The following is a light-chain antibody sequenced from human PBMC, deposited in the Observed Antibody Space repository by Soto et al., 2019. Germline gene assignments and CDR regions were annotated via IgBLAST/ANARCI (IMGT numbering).Light chain of an antibody. V-gene: IGLV2-14*03. CDR2: GVT. Sequence: QSALTQPASVSGSPGQSITISCAGTSSDIGGYDFVSWYQQHPDKAPQLIIYGVTNRPSGVSNRFSGAKSGNTASLTIFGLQAEDEADYYCSSYTNTHPLAVFGTGTKLTVL. CDR3: SSYTNTHPLAV. J-gene: IGLJ1*01. CDR1: SSDIGGYDF.